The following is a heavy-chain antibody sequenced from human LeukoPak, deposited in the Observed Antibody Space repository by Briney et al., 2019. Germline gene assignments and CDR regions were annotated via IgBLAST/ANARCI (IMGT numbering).Heavy chain of an antibody. J-gene: IGHJ6*03. CDR3: ARDQGYCSGGSCYSYYYMDV. Sequence: SQTLSLTCTVSGGSISSGSYYWSWIRQPAGKGLEWIGRIYTSGSTHYNPSLKSRVTISVDTSKNQFSLKLSAVTAADTAVYYCARDQGYCSGGSCYSYYYMDVWGKGTTVIVSS. V-gene: IGHV4-61*02. D-gene: IGHD2-15*01. CDR1: GGSISSGSYY. CDR2: IYTSGST.